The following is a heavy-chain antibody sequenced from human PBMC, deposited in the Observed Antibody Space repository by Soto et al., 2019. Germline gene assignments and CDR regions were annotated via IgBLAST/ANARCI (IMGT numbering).Heavy chain of an antibody. V-gene: IGHV4-59*08. D-gene: IGHD3-10*01. CDR3: ASFYYGSGSPWYYFDY. CDR2: VYYNGST. CDR1: GGSINNHY. Sequence: SETLSLTCTVSGGSINNHYWSWIRQPPGKGLEWLGYVYYNGSTYYNPSLKSRVTISVDTSKNQFSLKLSSVTAADTAVYYCASFYYGSGSPWYYFDYWGKGTTVTVSS. J-gene: IGHJ4*03.